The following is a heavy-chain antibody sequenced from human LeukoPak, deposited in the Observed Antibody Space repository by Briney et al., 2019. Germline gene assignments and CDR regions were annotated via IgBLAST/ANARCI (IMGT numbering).Heavy chain of an antibody. CDR3: ARDPRYCSSTSCLIDAFDI. Sequence: PGGSLRLSCAASGFTFSSYWMTWVRQAPGKGLEWVSVIYSGGSTYYADSVKGRFTISRDNSKNTLYLQMNSLRAEDTAVYYCARDPRYCSSTSCLIDAFDIWGQGAMVTVSS. CDR1: GFTFSSYW. CDR2: IYSGGST. J-gene: IGHJ3*02. V-gene: IGHV3-66*01. D-gene: IGHD2-2*01.